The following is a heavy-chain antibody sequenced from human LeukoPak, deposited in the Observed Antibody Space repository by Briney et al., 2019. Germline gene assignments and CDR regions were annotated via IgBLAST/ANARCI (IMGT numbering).Heavy chain of an antibody. J-gene: IGHJ6*03. CDR1: GYSISSGYY. V-gene: IGHV4-38-2*02. CDR3: ARDFNGYNKYYSYYYYLDV. CDR2: LHHDGST. Sequence: SETLSLTCTVSGYSISSGYYWGWIRQPPGKGLEWIGSLHHDGSTYYSPSLKSRVSISVDTSKNQFSLRLSSVTAADTAVYYCARDFNGYNKYYSYYYYLDVWGKGTTVTVSS. D-gene: IGHD5-24*01.